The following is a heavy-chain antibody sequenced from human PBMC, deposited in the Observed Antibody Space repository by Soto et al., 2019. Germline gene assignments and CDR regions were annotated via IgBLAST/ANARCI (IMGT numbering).Heavy chain of an antibody. J-gene: IGHJ6*02. Sequence: QVQLVESGGGVVQPGRSLRLSCAASGFTFSSYAMHWVRQAPGKGLEWVAVISYDGSNKYYADSVKGRFTISRDNSKNTWYLKMNSLRAEDTAVYYCARKDRIQLWLRYYYYGMDVWGQGTTVTVSS. D-gene: IGHD5-18*01. CDR1: GFTFSSYA. CDR2: ISYDGSNK. CDR3: ARKDRIQLWLRYYYYGMDV. V-gene: IGHV3-30-3*01.